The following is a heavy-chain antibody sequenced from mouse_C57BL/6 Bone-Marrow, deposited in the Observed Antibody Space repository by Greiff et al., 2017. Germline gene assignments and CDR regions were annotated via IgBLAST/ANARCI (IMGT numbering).Heavy chain of an antibody. CDR1: GFTFSDYG. J-gene: IGHJ1*03. Sequence: EVKVVESGGGLVKPGGSLKLSCAASGFTFSDYGMHWVRQAPAKGLEWVAYISSGSSTIYYADTVKGRFTISRDNAKNTLFLQMTSLRSEDTAMYYCATFDVWGTGTTVTVSS. CDR2: ISSGSSTI. CDR3: ATFDV. V-gene: IGHV5-17*01.